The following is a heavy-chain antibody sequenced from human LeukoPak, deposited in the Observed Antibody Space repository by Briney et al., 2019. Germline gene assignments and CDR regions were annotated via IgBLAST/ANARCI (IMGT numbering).Heavy chain of an antibody. V-gene: IGHV4-4*07. CDR2: IYTSGST. Sequence: SETLSLTCTVSGGSISSYYWSWIRQSAGKGLEWIGRIYTSGSTNYNPSLKSRVTMSVDTSKNQFSLKLSSVTAADTAVYYCAGGVAVAGTSYYYYGMDVWGQGTTVTVSS. CDR3: AGGVAVAGTSYYYYGMDV. CDR1: GGSISSYY. J-gene: IGHJ6*02. D-gene: IGHD6-19*01.